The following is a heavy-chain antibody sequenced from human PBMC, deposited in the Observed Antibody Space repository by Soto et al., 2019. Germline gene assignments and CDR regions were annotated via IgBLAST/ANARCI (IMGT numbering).Heavy chain of an antibody. CDR2: IIPIFGTA. CDR3: ARGSCSSTSCYTGIAAAGNDAFDI. V-gene: IGHV1-69*13. CDR1: GYTFTSYG. D-gene: IGHD2-2*02. J-gene: IGHJ3*02. Sequence: SVKVSCKASGYTFTSYGISWVRQAPGQGLEWMGGIIPIFGTANYAQKFQGRVTITADESTSTAYMELSSLRSEDTAVYYCARGSCSSTSCYTGIAAAGNDAFDIWGQGTMVTVSS.